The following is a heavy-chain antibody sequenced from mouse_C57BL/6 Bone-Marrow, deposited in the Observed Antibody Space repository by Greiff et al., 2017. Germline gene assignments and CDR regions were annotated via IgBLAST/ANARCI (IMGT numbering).Heavy chain of an antibody. J-gene: IGHJ2*01. CDR3: ARSVITTVVSHFDY. CDR1: GYTFTDYY. Sequence: VQLQQSGPVLVKPGASVKMSCKASGYTFTDYYMNWVKQSHGKSLEWIGVINPYNGGTSYNQKFKGKATLTIDKSSSTAYMELNSLTSEDSAVYYCARSVITTVVSHFDYWGQGTTLTVSS. D-gene: IGHD1-1*01. CDR2: INPYNGGT. V-gene: IGHV1-19*01.